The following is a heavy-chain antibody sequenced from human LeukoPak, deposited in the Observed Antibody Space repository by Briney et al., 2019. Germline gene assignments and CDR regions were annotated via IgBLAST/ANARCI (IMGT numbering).Heavy chain of an antibody. CDR1: GFTLSSYS. D-gene: IGHD5-12*01. V-gene: IGHV3-21*01. CDR2: ISGSSSYI. CDR3: VREYNP. J-gene: IGHJ5*02. Sequence: GGSLRLSCAASGFTLSSYSMNWVRQAPGKGLEWVSSISGSSSYIYYADSVKGRFTISRDNAKNSLYLEMNSLRAEDTAVYYCVREYNPWGQGTLVTVSS.